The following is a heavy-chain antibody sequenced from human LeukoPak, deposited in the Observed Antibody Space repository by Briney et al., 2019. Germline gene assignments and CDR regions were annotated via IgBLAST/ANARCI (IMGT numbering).Heavy chain of an antibody. CDR3: AKSGGITMVRGPYHY. D-gene: IGHD3-10*01. CDR2: ISSSTSTI. J-gene: IGHJ4*02. CDR1: RFTFSTYS. V-gene: IGHV3-48*01. Sequence: GGSLRLSCAASRFTFSTYSINWVRQAPGKGLEWVSYISSSTSTIYYADSVKGRFTISRDNAKNTLYLQMNSLRAEDTAVYYCAKSGGITMVRGPYHYWGQGTLVTVSS.